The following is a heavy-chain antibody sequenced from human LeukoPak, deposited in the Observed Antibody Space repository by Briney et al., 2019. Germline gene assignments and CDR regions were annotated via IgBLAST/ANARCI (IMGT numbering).Heavy chain of an antibody. V-gene: IGHV3-23*01. J-gene: IGHJ4*02. CDR3: AKAGLWFGEFIDY. D-gene: IGHD3-10*01. Sequence: GGSLRLSCAASGFTFSSYAMSWVRQAPGKGLEWVSAISGSGGSTYYADSVKGRFTISRDNSKNTLYLQMNSLRAEDTVVYYCAKAGLWFGEFIDYWGQGTLVTVSS. CDR2: ISGSGGST. CDR1: GFTFSSYA.